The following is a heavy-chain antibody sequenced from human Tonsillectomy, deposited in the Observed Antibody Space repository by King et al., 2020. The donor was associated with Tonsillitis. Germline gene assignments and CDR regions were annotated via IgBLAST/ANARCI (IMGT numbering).Heavy chain of an antibody. V-gene: IGHV3-23*04. Sequence: EVQLVESGGGLVQPGGSLRLSCAASGFTFSSYAMSWVRQAPGKGLEWVSAISGSGGSTYYAASVKGRFTISRDNSKNTLYLQMNSLRAEATAVYYCAKAFAGAVANFDYWGQGTLVTVSS. CDR1: GFTFSSYA. CDR2: ISGSGGST. J-gene: IGHJ4*02. CDR3: AKAFAGAVANFDY. D-gene: IGHD6-19*01.